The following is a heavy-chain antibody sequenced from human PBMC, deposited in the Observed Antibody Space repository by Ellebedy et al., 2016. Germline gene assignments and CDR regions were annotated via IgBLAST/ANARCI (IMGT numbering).Heavy chain of an antibody. CDR3: VSESPQQWVDY. CDR2: ISSSSSTI. Sequence: GESLKISCAASGFTFSSYGMHWVRQAPGKGLEWVSYISSSSSTIYYADSVKGRFTISRDNAKNSLYLQMDSLRVEDTAVYFCVSESPQQWVDYWGQGTLVTVSS. CDR1: GFTFSSYG. V-gene: IGHV3-48*04. D-gene: IGHD1/OR15-1a*01. J-gene: IGHJ4*02.